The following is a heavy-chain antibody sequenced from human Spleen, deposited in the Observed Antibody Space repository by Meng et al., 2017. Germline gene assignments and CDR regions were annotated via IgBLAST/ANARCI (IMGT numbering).Heavy chain of an antibody. J-gene: IGHJ4*02. D-gene: IGHD4-11*01. Sequence: QVQRQQGGAGLLKPSETLSLTCVVSGGSFSDYYWSWIRPPPGKGLEWIGEINHSGSTNYNPSLESRATISVDTSQNNLSLKLSSVTAADSAVYYCARGPTTMAHDLDYWGQGTLVTVSS. CDR3: ARGPTTMAHDLDY. CDR1: GGSFSDYY. V-gene: IGHV4-34*01. CDR2: INHSGST.